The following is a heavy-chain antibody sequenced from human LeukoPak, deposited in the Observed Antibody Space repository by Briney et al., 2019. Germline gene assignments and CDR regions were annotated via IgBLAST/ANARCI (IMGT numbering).Heavy chain of an antibody. D-gene: IGHD4-17*01. Sequence: GGSLRLSCAASGFTFSSYAMSWVRQAPGKGLEGVSSICAGSGYIYYADSIKGRFTISRDNAKGSPYLQMNSLGAEDMALYYCARGSTTAQRKDAFDIWGQGTMVTVSS. CDR3: ARGSTTAQRKDAFDI. CDR1: GFTFSSYA. V-gene: IGHV3-21*01. J-gene: IGHJ3*02. CDR2: ICAGSGYI.